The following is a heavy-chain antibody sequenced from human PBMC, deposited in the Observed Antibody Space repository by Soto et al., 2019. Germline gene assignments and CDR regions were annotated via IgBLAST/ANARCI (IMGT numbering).Heavy chain of an antibody. CDR1: GDSFSSYW. J-gene: IGHJ6*02. CDR3: ARVEWNYDLHRLGMDV. D-gene: IGHD1-7*01. Sequence: GESLKISCKGSGDSFSSYWINWVRQMPGKGLEWMGRIDPSDSHTDYSPSFQGHVTISADKSINTAYLQWSSLRASDTAIYYCARVEWNYDLHRLGMDVWGPGTTGTVSS. V-gene: IGHV5-10-1*01. CDR2: IDPSDSHT.